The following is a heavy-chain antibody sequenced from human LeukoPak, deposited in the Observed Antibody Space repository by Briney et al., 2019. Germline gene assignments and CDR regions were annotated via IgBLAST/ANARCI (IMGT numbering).Heavy chain of an antibody. V-gene: IGHV3-48*02. CDR3: ARESALFDY. Sequence: TGGSLRLSCAASGFTFSSYRMNWVRQPTERGLEWVSYISSSSSTIYYADSVKGRFTISRDNAKNSLYLQMNSLRDEDTAVYYCARESALFDYWGQGTLVTVSS. CDR2: ISSSSSTI. J-gene: IGHJ4*02. CDR1: GFTFSSYR.